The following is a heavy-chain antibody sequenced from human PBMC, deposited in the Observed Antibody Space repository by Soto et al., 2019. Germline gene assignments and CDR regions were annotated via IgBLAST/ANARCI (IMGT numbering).Heavy chain of an antibody. CDR1: GASITSLYYY. V-gene: IGHV4-39*01. CDR3: ARRGWGSSSFFDY. J-gene: IGHJ4*02. Sequence: ETLSLTCTVSGASITSLYYYRGWIRQPPGKGLEWIGSSYHSGSTYYAPSLMSRVAMSVDTSKNQFSLKLNSVTAADTAVYYCARRGWGSSSFFDYWGQGTLVTVSS. D-gene: IGHD6-6*01. CDR2: SYHSGST.